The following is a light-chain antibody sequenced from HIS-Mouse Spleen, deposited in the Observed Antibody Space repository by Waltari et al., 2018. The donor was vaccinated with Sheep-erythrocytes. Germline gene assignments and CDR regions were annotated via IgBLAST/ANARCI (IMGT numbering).Light chain of an antibody. CDR1: SSYLGGLNY. Sequence: QSALTQPASVSGSPGQSITIPCTGTSSYLGGLNYVSWYQQHPGKAPKLMIYEVSNRPSGVSNRFSGSKSGNTAYLTISGLQAEDEADYYCSSYTSSSTWVFGGGTKLTVL. CDR3: SSYTSSSTWV. V-gene: IGLV2-14*01. J-gene: IGLJ3*02. CDR2: EVS.